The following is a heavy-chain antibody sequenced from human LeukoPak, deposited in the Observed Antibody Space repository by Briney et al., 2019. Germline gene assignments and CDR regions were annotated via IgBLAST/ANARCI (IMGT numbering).Heavy chain of an antibody. V-gene: IGHV4-34*01. J-gene: IGHJ5*02. Sequence: SETLSLTCAVYGGSFSSYYWSWIRQPPGKGLEWIGEINHSGSTNYNPSLKSRVTISVDTSKNQFSLKLSSVTAADTAVYYCARGIEPPYYDFWSGYYRPGDWFDPWGQGTLVTVSS. CDR2: INHSGST. D-gene: IGHD3-3*01. CDR3: ARGIEPPYYDFWSGYYRPGDWFDP. CDR1: GGSFSSYY.